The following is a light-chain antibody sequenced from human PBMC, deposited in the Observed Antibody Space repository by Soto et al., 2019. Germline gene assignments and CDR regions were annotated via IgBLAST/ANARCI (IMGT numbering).Light chain of an antibody. CDR2: GAS. CDR3: QQYGSSPSGALT. Sequence: EIVLTQSPGTLSLSPGERATLSCRASQSVSSSYLAWYQQKPGQPPRLLIYGASSRATGIPGRFSGSGSGTDFTLTISRLEPEDFAVYYCQQYGSSPSGALTFGGGTKVEIK. CDR1: QSVSSSY. V-gene: IGKV3-20*01. J-gene: IGKJ4*01.